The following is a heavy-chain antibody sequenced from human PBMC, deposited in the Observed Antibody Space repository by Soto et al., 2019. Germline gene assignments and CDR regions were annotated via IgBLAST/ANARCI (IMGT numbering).Heavy chain of an antibody. J-gene: IGHJ4*02. CDR3: ARGAMANFDY. V-gene: IGHV1-69*13. Sequence: WASVKVSCKASGGTFGSHGIAWVRQAPGQGLEWMGGLIAMLGTPTYARKVQGRATITADESLTSSYLELRSLRSEDTAVYLCARGAMANFDYWGQGTVVTVSS. CDR2: LIAMLGTP. D-gene: IGHD5-18*01. CDR1: GGTFGSHG.